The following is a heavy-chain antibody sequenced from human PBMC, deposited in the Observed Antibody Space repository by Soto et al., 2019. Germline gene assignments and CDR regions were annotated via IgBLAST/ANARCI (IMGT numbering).Heavy chain of an antibody. D-gene: IGHD2-2*01. CDR1: GCTFSTYA. J-gene: IGHJ4*02. CDR2: INTGNGNT. Sequence: GASVKVSCKASGCTFSTYAMHWVRQAPGQRLEWMGWINTGNGNTKYSQKFQGRATITRDTSATTAYMELSSLRSEDTAVYYCATSRGFCSSTSCYPATGFDYWGQGTLVTVSS. CDR3: ATSRGFCSSTSCYPATGFDY. V-gene: IGHV1-3*04.